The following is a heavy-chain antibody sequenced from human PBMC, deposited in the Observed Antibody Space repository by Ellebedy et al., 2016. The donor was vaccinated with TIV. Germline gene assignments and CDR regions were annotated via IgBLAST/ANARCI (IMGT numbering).Heavy chain of an antibody. CDR3: ARAPQGDYYGMDV. CDR1: GGTFSSYA. V-gene: IGHV1-69*13. J-gene: IGHJ6*02. CDR2: IIPIFGTA. Sequence: AASVKVSCKASGGTFSSYAISWVRQAPGQGLEWMGGIIPIFGTANYAQKFQGRVTITADESTSTAYMELSSLRSEDTAVYYCARAPQGDYYGMDVWGQGTTVTVSS.